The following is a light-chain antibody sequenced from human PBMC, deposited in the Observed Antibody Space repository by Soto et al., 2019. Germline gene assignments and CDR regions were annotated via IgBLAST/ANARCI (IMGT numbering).Light chain of an antibody. Sequence: ENVLTISPGTLSLSKGERATLSCRASQSVSNNYLAWYQQKPGQAPRLLIYGASNRATGIADRFSGSGSGTDFTLTISRLEPEDIAVYNCQHSCGSSTFCQGTKVDI. CDR3: QHSCGSST. V-gene: IGKV3-20*01. CDR1: QSVSNNY. J-gene: IGKJ1*01. CDR2: GAS.